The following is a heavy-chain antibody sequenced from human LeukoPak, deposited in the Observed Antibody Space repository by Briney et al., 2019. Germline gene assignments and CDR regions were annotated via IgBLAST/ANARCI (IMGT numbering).Heavy chain of an antibody. D-gene: IGHD6-19*01. CDR1: GFTFSSYA. CDR2: ITTSSSYT. Sequence: GGSLRLSCAASGFTFSSYAMSWIRQAPGKGLEWVSYITTSSSYTNYADSVKGRFTISRDNAKNSLYLQMNSLRAEDTAVYYCATASSGWYYWGQGTLVTVSS. V-gene: IGHV3-11*03. CDR3: ATASSGWYY. J-gene: IGHJ4*02.